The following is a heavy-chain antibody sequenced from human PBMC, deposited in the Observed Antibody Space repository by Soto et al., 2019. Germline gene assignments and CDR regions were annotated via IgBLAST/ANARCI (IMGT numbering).Heavy chain of an antibody. CDR1: GASVSDGY. D-gene: IGHD3-22*01. Sequence: PSETLSLTCTVSGASVSDGYWSWIRQPPGKGLEWIGYIYYSGSTYYNPTLKSRVTISVDTSKNQFSLKLSSVTAADTAVYYCARGGSVVAMGNDFDYWGQGTLVTVSS. J-gene: IGHJ4*02. CDR2: IYYSGST. V-gene: IGHV4-59*02. CDR3: ARGGSVVAMGNDFDY.